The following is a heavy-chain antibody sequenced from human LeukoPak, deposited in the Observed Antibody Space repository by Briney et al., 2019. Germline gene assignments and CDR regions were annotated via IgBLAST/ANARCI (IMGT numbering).Heavy chain of an antibody. V-gene: IGHV1-8*01. Sequence: ASVKVSCKASGYTFTRYDINWVRQATGQGLEWMGWMNPNSGNTGYAQKFQGRVTMTRNTSISTAYMELSSLRSEDTAVYYCARGSSEKYCSGGSCYLYYYGMDVWGQGTTVTVSS. CDR3: ARGSSEKYCSGGSCYLYYYGMDV. J-gene: IGHJ6*02. CDR2: MNPNSGNT. CDR1: GYTFTRYD. D-gene: IGHD2-15*01.